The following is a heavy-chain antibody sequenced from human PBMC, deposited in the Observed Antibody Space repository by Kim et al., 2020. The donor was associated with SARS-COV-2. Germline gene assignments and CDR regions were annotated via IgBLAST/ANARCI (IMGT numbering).Heavy chain of an antibody. CDR2: IRSKAYGGTT. J-gene: IGHJ3*02. V-gene: IGHV3-49*04. Sequence: GGSLRLSCTASGFTFGDYAMSWVRQAPGKGLEWVGFIRSKAYGGTTEYAASVKGRFTISRDDSKSIAYLQMNSLKTEDTAVYYCTPNTAMNAFDIWGQGTMVTVSS. CDR1: GFTFGDYA. CDR3: TPNTAMNAFDI. D-gene: IGHD5-18*01.